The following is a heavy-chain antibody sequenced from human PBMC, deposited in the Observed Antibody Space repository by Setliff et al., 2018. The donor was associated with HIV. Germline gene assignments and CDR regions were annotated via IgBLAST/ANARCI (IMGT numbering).Heavy chain of an antibody. J-gene: IGHJ4*02. CDR1: GFNVNNKY. Sequence: GGSLRLSCAASGFNVNNKYMSWVRQAPGKGLEWVSYISSSGSTIYYADSVKGRFTISRDDATNLLYLQMNTLRTEDTAVYYCARDSGTVGADDYWGQGTLVTVSS. CDR2: ISSSGSTI. CDR3: ARDSGTVGADDY. D-gene: IGHD1-26*01. V-gene: IGHV3-11*04.